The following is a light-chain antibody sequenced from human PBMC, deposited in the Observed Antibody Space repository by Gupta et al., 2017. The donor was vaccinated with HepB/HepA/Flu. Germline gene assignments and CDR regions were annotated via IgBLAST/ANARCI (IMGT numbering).Light chain of an antibody. CDR1: KDINNY. V-gene: IGKV1-33*01. J-gene: IGKJ2*01. Sequence: QMPQSPSSLSASLGDRVTITCQASKDINNYLNWYQRRPGKAPKLLIYDASNLETGVPSRFSGSGSGTEFSFTISSLEAEDIGTYYCQQDDERPYTFGQGTKVEIK. CDR2: DAS. CDR3: QQDDERPYT.